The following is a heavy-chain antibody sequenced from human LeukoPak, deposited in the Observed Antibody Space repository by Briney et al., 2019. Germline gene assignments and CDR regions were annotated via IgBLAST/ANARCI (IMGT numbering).Heavy chain of an antibody. V-gene: IGHV3-7*01. CDR3: ARDCSSTSCYRGGFDP. J-gene: IGHJ5*02. D-gene: IGHD2-2*01. CDR2: IKQDGSEK. CDR1: GFTFSSYW. Sequence: GGSLRLSCAASGFTFSSYWMSWVRQAPGKGLEWVANIKQDGSEKYYVDSVKGRFTISRDNAKNSLYLQMNSLRADDTAVYYCARDCSSTSCYRGGFDPWGQGTLVTVSS.